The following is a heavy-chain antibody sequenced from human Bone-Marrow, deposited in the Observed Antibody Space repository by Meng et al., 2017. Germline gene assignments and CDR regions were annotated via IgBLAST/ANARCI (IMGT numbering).Heavy chain of an antibody. D-gene: IGHD1-26*01. V-gene: IGHV1-46*01. CDR3: TRVAGMRENYFDY. Sequence: ASVTVSCQASGYTFAAYWIPWVRQAPGQGLEWMGVIDPSGSSASYVQKFQGRLTMTTDTSTSTVYMELSSLKSEDTAVYFCTRVAGMRENYFDYWGQGTLVTVSS. CDR2: IDPSGSSA. J-gene: IGHJ4*02. CDR1: GYTFAAYW.